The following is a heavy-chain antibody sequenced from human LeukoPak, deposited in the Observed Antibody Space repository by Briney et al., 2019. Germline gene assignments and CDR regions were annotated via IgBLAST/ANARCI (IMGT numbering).Heavy chain of an antibody. CDR1: GGTFSSYA. CDR2: INPNSGGT. Sequence: ASVKVSCKASGGTFSSYAIRWVRQAPGQGLEWMGWINPNSGGTNYAQKFQGRVTMTRDTSISTAYMELSRLRSDDTAVYYCARDSHFDYWGQGTLVTVSS. V-gene: IGHV1-2*02. J-gene: IGHJ4*02. CDR3: ARDSHFDY.